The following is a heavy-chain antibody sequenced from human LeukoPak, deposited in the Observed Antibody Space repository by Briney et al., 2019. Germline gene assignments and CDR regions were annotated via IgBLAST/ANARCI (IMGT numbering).Heavy chain of an antibody. J-gene: IGHJ4*02. D-gene: IGHD4-17*01. V-gene: IGHV1-69*05. CDR1: GGTFSSYA. Sequence: SVKVSCKASGGTFSSYAISWVRQAPGQGLEWTGRIIPIFGTANYAQKFQGRVTITTDESTSTAYMELSSLRSEDTAVYYCASQLRPIYYFDYWGQGTLVTVSS. CDR2: IIPIFGTA. CDR3: ASQLRPIYYFDY.